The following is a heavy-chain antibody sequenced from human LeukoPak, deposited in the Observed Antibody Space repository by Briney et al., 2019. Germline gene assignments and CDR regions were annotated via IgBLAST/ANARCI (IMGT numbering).Heavy chain of an antibody. CDR1: GCSISNYY. V-gene: IGHV4-4*07. D-gene: IGHD3-22*01. Sequence: SETLSLTCTVSGCSISNYYLSWLRQPAGRGLEWIALINPSGSTSYSSALKSRVAMSLDTSKTQFSLTLSSVTAADTAVYYCAFYYDSSGYLPGAFDPGGQGTVVTVSS. CDR3: AFYYDSSGYLPGAFDP. CDR2: INPSGST. J-gene: IGHJ5*02.